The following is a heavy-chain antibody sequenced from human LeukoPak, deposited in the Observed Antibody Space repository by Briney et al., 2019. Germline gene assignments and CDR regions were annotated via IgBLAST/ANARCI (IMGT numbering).Heavy chain of an antibody. CDR1: GASFNSDDQY. J-gene: IGHJ4*02. Sequence: SETLSLTCTVSGASFNSDDQYWNWIRQSPGKGLEWIGSIHPSGMLYNNPSLESRVTMSRDTSKNQFSLNLNSVTAADTAVYFCSRGLDSRKLGYWGQGTLVTVSS. V-gene: IGHV4-31*03. D-gene: IGHD3-22*01. CDR2: IHPSGML. CDR3: SRGLDSRKLGY.